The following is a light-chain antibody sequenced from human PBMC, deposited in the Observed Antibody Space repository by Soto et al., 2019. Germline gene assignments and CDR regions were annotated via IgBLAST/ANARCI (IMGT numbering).Light chain of an antibody. CDR2: KAS. V-gene: IGKV1-5*03. CDR1: QSIRSW. J-gene: IGKJ1*01. Sequence: DNQMTQSPSTLSASVGDRVTITCRASQSIRSWLAWYQQKPGKAPNLLIYKASNLESGVPSRFSGSGSGTEFTLTISSLQPDDFATYYCQQYNSYSGTFGQGTKVEIK. CDR3: QQYNSYSGT.